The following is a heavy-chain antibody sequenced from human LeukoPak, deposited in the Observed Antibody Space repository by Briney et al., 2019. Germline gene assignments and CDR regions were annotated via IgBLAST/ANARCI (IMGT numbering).Heavy chain of an antibody. CDR2: IPYRGSN. D-gene: IGHD4-17*01. CDR3: ARGPTTDYFDL. J-gene: IGHJ4*02. V-gene: IGHV4-59*08. Sequence: SQTLSLISTVSGGSINSYYWSWVRQPPEKGLESIGYIPYRGSNNYNPSSKSRGTISVDRSKNQFSLKLSSVTAADTAIYYCARGPTTDYFDLGGQGTLV. CDR1: GGSINSYY.